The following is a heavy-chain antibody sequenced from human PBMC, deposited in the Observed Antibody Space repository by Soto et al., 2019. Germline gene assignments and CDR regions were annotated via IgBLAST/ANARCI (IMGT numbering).Heavy chain of an antibody. V-gene: IGHV3-15*01. CDR1: GFTFSNAW. J-gene: IGHJ4*02. CDR3: TTNSIAAAGIDY. CDR2: IKSKTDGGTT. Sequence: GGSLRLSCAASGFTFSNAWMSWVRQAPGKGLEWVGRIKSKTDGGTTDYAAPVKGRFTISRDDSKNTLYLQMNSLKTEDTAVYYCTTNSIAAAGIDYWGQGTLVTVSS. D-gene: IGHD6-13*01.